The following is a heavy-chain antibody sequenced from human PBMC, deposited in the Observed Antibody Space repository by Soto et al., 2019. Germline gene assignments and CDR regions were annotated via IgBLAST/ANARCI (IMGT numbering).Heavy chain of an antibody. CDR2: IYYTGST. Sequence: QVHLQESGPGLVKPSETLSLTCTVSGGSINNHYWSWLRQPPGKGLEWIGYIYYTGSTNYNPSLKRRVTTSVDTSKNQCSLNLTSLTAADTAIYYCARANWYSEYWGQGTLVTVSS. CDR3: ARANWYSEY. J-gene: IGHJ4*02. D-gene: IGHD7-27*01. CDR1: GGSINNHY. V-gene: IGHV4-59*11.